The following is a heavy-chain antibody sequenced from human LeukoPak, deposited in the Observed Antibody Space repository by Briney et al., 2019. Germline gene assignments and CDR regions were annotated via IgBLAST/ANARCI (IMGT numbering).Heavy chain of an antibody. CDR3: AKDGRGD. V-gene: IGHV3-9*01. J-gene: IGHJ4*02. D-gene: IGHD3-16*01. CDR2: ISWNSGSI. Sequence: GGSLRLSCAASGFTFDDYAMHWVRQAPGKGLEWVSGISWNSGSIGYADSVKGRFTISRDNARNSLYLQMNSLRAEDTALYYCAKDGRGDWGQGTLVTVSS. CDR1: GFTFDDYA.